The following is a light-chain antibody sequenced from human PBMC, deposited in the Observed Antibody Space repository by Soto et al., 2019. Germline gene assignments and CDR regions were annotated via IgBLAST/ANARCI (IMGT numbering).Light chain of an antibody. CDR2: GAS. J-gene: IGKJ3*01. Sequence: EIVLTQSPATLSVSPGERATLSCRASQSVSSNLAWYQQKPGQAPRLLIYGASSRATGIPDRFSGSGSGTDFTLTIGRLEPEDFAVYYCQQYGSSSFTFGPGTKVDIK. V-gene: IGKV3-20*01. CDR3: QQYGSSSFT. CDR1: QSVSSN.